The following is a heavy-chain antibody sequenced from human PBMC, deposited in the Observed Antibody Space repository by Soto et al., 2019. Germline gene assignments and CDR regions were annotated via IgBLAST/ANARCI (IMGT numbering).Heavy chain of an antibody. CDR2: IYYSGST. CDR3: ARSIQLWLYFDY. V-gene: IGHV4-31*03. Sequence: SETLSLTCTVSGGSISSGGYYWSWIRQHPGKGLEWIGYIYYSGSTYYNPSLKSRVTISVDTSKNQFSLKLSSVTAADTAVYYCARSIQLWLYFDYWGQGTLVTVSS. D-gene: IGHD5-18*01. CDR1: GGSISSGGYY. J-gene: IGHJ4*02.